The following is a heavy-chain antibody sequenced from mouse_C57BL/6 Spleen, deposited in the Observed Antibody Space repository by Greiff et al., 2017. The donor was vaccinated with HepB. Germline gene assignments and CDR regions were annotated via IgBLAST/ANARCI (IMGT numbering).Heavy chain of an antibody. CDR2: INPGSGGT. D-gene: IGHD2-12*01. Sequence: QVQLQQSGAELVRPGTSVKVSCKASGYAFTNYLIEWVKQRPGQGLEWIGVINPGSGGTNYNEKFKGKATLTADKSSNTAYMQLSSLTSEDSAVYFCERLVVTHYAMDYGGQGTSVTVSS. V-gene: IGHV1-54*02. CDR1: GYAFTNYL. CDR3: ERLVVTHYAMDY. J-gene: IGHJ4*01.